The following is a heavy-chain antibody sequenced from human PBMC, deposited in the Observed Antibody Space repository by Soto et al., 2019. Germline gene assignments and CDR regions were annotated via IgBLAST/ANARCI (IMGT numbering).Heavy chain of an antibody. D-gene: IGHD1-1*01. V-gene: IGHV1-18*01. CDR2: VSPYNGYT. J-gene: IGHJ5*02. CDR3: ARDQSWHDLLWYFDP. CDR1: DNSFSTFD. Sequence: GASVKVSCKASDNSFSTFDLSWVRQAPGQGLEWMGSVSPYNGYTDYAQNLQGRVTMTTDRDTSTAYLELRSLRSDDTAVYYCARDQSWHDLLWYFDPWGQGTLVTVSS.